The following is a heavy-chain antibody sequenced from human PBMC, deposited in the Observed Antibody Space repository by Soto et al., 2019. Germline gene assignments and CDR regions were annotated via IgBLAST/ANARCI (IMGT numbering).Heavy chain of an antibody. J-gene: IGHJ4*02. D-gene: IGHD6-6*01. CDR1: GGTFSSYA. CDR3: ATPVRYSSSSGGFDY. V-gene: IGHV1-69*13. CDR2: IIPIFGTA. Sequence: SVKVSCKASGGTFSSYAISWVRQAPGQGLEWMGGIIPIFGTANYAQKFQGRVTITADESTSTAYMELSSLRSEDTAVYYCATPVRYSSSSGGFDYCGQGTIVAVYS.